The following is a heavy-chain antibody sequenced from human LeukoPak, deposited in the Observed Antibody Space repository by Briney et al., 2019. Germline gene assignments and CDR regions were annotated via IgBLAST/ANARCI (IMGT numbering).Heavy chain of an antibody. V-gene: IGHV1-8*01. CDR2: MNPNSGNT. Sequence: ASVNVSYKASGYTLTSYDINGVRQATGQGLEWMGWMNPNSGNTGYAQKSQGRVTMTRNTSISTAYMELSSLRSEDTAVYYCARVPGITTYWGQGTLVTVSS. CDR3: ARVPGITTY. D-gene: IGHD1-20*01. CDR1: GYTLTSYD. J-gene: IGHJ4*02.